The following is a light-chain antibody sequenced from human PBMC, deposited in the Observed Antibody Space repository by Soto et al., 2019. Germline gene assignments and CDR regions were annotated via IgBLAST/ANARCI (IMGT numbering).Light chain of an antibody. CDR2: GAS. J-gene: IGKJ1*01. CDR1: QSVSSD. CDR3: QHYVTSLTT. Sequence: EILLTRSPAALSLSPGESGSISYRASQSVSSDLAWYQQKPGQAPRLLIFGASTRVTGIPARFIGSGSGTDFTLSITRLEPEDFAVYYCQHYVTSLTTFGQGTKVDIK. V-gene: IGKV3-20*01.